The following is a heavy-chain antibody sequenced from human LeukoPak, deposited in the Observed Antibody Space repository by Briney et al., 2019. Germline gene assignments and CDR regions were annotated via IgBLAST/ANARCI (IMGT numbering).Heavy chain of an antibody. J-gene: IGHJ4*02. CDR1: GYTFTGYY. Sequence: GASVKVSCKASGYTFTGYYMHWVRQAPGQGLEWMGWINPNSGGTNYAQKFQGRVTMTRDTSISTAYMELSRLRSDDTAVYYCARALYDFLYYFDYWGQGTLVTVSS. D-gene: IGHD5/OR15-5a*01. CDR3: ARALYDFLYYFDY. V-gene: IGHV1-2*02. CDR2: INPNSGGT.